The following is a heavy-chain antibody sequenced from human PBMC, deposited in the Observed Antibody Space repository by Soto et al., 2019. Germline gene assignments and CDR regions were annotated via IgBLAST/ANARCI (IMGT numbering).Heavy chain of an antibody. Sequence: GGSLRLSCTASGFTFSSYAMSWVRQAPGKGLEWVSAISGSGGSTYYADSVKGRFTISRDNSKNTLYLQMNSLRAEDTAVYYCAKDQYYKDGSSSWVNWGQGTLVTVSS. CDR2: ISGSGGST. CDR1: GFTFSSYA. D-gene: IGHD6-6*01. J-gene: IGHJ4*02. CDR3: AKDQYYKDGSSSWVN. V-gene: IGHV3-23*01.